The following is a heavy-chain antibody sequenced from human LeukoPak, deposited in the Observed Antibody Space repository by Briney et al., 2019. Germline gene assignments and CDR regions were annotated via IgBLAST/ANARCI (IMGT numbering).Heavy chain of an antibody. Sequence: ASVKVSCKASGYTFTSYGISWVRQAPGQGLEWMGWISAYNGNTNYAQKLQGRVTMTTDTSTSTAYMELRSLRSDDTAVYYCARVPIVVVPAASYYYYYMDVGGKGTTVTVSS. V-gene: IGHV1-18*01. J-gene: IGHJ6*03. D-gene: IGHD2-2*01. CDR2: ISAYNGNT. CDR1: GYTFTSYG. CDR3: ARVPIVVVPAASYYYYYMDV.